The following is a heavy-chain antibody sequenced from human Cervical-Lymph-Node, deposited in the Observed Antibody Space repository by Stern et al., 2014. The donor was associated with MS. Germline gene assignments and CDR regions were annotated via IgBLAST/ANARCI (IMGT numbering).Heavy chain of an antibody. CDR3: ARVTGRGTRQNWFDS. Sequence: QVQLQESGPGLVKPSETVSLTCTVSGGSMSSKYWNWIRQPPGKGLEWIGYVYSDGSTKYNPYLQRRVIISLDTSTTQFSLSMTSGTAADTAVYYCARVTGRGTRQNWFDSWGQGTLVTVSS. D-gene: IGHD1-26*01. J-gene: IGHJ5*01. CDR1: GGSMSSKY. CDR2: VYSDGST. V-gene: IGHV4-59*01.